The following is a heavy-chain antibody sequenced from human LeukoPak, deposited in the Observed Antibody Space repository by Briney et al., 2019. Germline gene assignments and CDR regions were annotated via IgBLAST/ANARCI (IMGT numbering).Heavy chain of an antibody. J-gene: IGHJ4*02. V-gene: IGHV1-18*01. CDR3: ARDPSNTSGRYTYFDY. Sequence: ASVKVSCKTYGYTFTIHGISWVRQAPGQGLEWMGLISAFNGETHYAQNLQGRVTMTTDTSTSTAYMELRSLRSDDTAVYYCARDPSNTSGRYTYFDYWGQGTLVTVSS. CDR1: GYTFTIHG. CDR2: ISAFNGET. D-gene: IGHD3-16*02.